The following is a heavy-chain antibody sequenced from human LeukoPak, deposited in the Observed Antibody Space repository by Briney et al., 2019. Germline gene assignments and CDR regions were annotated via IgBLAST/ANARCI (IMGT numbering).Heavy chain of an antibody. J-gene: IGHJ4*02. V-gene: IGHV3-30*18. CDR2: ISYDGSNK. D-gene: IGHD6-19*01. CDR3: AKEPGYSSGWYDARYYFDY. Sequence: PGRSLRLSCAASGFTFSSYGMHWVRQAPGKGLEWVAVISYDGSNKYYADSVKGRFTISRDNSKNTLYLQMNSLRAEDTAVYYCAKEPGYSSGWYDARYYFDYWGQGTLVTVSS. CDR1: GFTFSSYG.